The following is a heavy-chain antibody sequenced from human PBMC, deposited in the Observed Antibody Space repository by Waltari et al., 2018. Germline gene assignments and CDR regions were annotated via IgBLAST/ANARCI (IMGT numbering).Heavy chain of an antibody. CDR2: IYTSGST. CDR1: GGSISSGSYY. CDR3: ARVTYDYVWGSYRYGYYFDY. J-gene: IGHJ4*02. D-gene: IGHD3-16*02. V-gene: IGHV4-61*02. Sequence: QVQLQESGPGLVKPSQTLSLTCTVSGGSISSGSYYWSWIRQPAGKGREWIGRIYTSGSTNYNPSLKSRVTISVDTSKNQFSRKLSSVTAADTAVYYCARVTYDYVWGSYRYGYYFDYWGQGTLVTVSS.